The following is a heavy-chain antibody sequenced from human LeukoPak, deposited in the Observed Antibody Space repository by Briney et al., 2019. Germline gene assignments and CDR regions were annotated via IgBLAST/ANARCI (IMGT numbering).Heavy chain of an antibody. Sequence: PSQTLSLTCTVSGGSISSGSYYWSWIRQPAGKGLEWIGRIYTSGSTNYNPSLKSRVTISVDTSKNQFSLKLSSVTAADTAVYYCARGFITTSFDIWGQGTMVTVSS. J-gene: IGHJ3*02. V-gene: IGHV4-61*02. CDR1: GGSISSGSYY. CDR3: ARGFITTSFDI. D-gene: IGHD3-22*01. CDR2: IYTSGST.